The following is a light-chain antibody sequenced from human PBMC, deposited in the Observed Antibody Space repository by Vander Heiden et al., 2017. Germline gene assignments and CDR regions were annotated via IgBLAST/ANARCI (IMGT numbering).Light chain of an antibody. CDR2: AAS. J-gene: IGKJ2*01. CDR1: QGVNSN. CDR3: QQYNNWPPEDT. V-gene: IGKV3-15*01. Sequence: DIVMTQFPATLSVSPWERAALSCSASQGVNSNLAWYQQTPGQPHRLLIYAASNRDPGIPARFSGSESGTEFTLTISSMQSEDFAVYYCQQYNNWPPEDTFGQGTTPEIK.